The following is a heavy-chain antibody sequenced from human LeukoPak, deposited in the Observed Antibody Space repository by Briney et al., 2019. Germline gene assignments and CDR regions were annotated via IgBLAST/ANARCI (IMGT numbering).Heavy chain of an antibody. CDR3: ARDTESDLDY. J-gene: IGHJ4*02. CDR2: INAGKGNR. CDR1: GYTFTSYA. V-gene: IGHV1-3*01. Sequence: ASVKVSCKASGYTFTSYAIHWVRQAPGQRLEWMGWINAGKGNREYSQKFQGRVTITVDTSASTAYMELSSLRSEDTAVYYCARDTESDLDYWGQGTLVTVSS.